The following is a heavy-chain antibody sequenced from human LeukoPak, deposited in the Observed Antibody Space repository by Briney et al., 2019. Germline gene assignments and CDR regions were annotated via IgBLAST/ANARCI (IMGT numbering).Heavy chain of an antibody. CDR3: ARDLGQYYDTSDNWFDP. D-gene: IGHD3-22*01. J-gene: IGHJ5*02. Sequence: GGSLRLSCAVSGFTFSTYWMSWVRQAPGKGLEWVANINQDGSDKYHVDSVKGRFTISRDNAKNSLYLQMNSLRAEDTAVYYCARDLGQYYDTSDNWFDPWGQGTLVTVSS. CDR2: INQDGSDK. V-gene: IGHV3-7*01. CDR1: GFTFSTYW.